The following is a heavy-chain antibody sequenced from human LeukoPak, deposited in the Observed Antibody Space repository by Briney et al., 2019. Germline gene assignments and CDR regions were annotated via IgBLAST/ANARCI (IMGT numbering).Heavy chain of an antibody. J-gene: IGHJ6*03. CDR2: ISYDGTNK. CDR1: GFTFSNYV. Sequence: PGESLTLSCAASGFTFSNYVIHWVRQAPGKGLEWLAVISYDGTNKYYADFVKGRFTISRDHSQSTVDLQMNTLGGVDTAVYYCVRSPTYYNMDVWGKGTTVTVSS. V-gene: IGHV3-30*03. CDR3: VRSPTYYNMDV.